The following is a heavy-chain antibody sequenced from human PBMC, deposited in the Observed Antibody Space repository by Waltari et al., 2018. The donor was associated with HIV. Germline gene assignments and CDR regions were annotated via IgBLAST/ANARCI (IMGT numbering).Heavy chain of an antibody. Sequence: EVQLVESGGGLVKPGGSLRLSCAASGVTFSNYRMNWVRQAPGKGLECVSSITVSSTSISYADSVKGRFTISRDNAKNSLYLQMNSLRAEDTAVYYCARGPPDGYNSDYFDYWGQGALVTVSS. CDR1: GVTFSNYR. J-gene: IGHJ4*02. V-gene: IGHV3-21*01. CDR3: ARGPPDGYNSDYFDY. CDR2: ITVSSTSI. D-gene: IGHD5-12*01.